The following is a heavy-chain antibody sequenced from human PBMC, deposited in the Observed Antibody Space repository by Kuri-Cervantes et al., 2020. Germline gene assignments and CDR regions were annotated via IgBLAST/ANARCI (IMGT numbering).Heavy chain of an antibody. J-gene: IGHJ6*02. CDR1: GFTFSSYW. CDR3: ARDYYGMDV. CDR2: IWYDGSNK. V-gene: IGHV3-33*08. Sequence: GESLKISCAASGFTFSSYWMSWVRQAPGKGLEWVAVIWYDGSNKYYADSVKGRFTISRDNSKNTLYLQMNSLRAEDTAVYYCARDYYGMDVWGQGTTVTVSS.